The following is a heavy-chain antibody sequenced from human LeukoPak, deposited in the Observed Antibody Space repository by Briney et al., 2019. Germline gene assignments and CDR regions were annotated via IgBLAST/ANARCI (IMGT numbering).Heavy chain of an antibody. CDR2: IYHSGST. D-gene: IGHD6-13*01. V-gene: IGHV4-30-2*01. J-gene: IGHJ3*02. Sequence: SQTLSLTCTVSGGSISSGGYYWSWIRQPPGKGLEWIGYIYHSGSTYYNPSLKSRVTISVDRSKNQFSLKLSSVTAADTAVYYCARPAEYSSRPHGAFDIWGQGTMATVSS. CDR3: ARPAEYSSRPHGAFDI. CDR1: GGSISSGGYY.